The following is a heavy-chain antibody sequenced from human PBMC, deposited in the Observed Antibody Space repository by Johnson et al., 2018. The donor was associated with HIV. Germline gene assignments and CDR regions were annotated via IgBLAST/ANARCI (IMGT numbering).Heavy chain of an antibody. Sequence: VQLVESGGGLVQPGGSLRLSCAASGFSFSSYAMHWVRQAPGKGLEWVTVISYDGSNKYYADSVKGRFTISRDNSKNTLYLQMNSLRAEDTAVYYCARDPKRSGSYYKDAFDIWGQGTMVTVSS. J-gene: IGHJ3*02. CDR2: ISYDGSNK. V-gene: IGHV3-30*04. CDR1: GFSFSSYA. CDR3: ARDPKRSGSYYKDAFDI. D-gene: IGHD3-10*01.